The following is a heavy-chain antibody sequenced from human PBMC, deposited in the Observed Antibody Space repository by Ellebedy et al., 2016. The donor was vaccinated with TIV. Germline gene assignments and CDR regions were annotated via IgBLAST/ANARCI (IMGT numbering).Heavy chain of an antibody. CDR1: GFTFDDYA. CDR2: ISWNSGSI. J-gene: IGHJ6*02. V-gene: IGHV3-9*01. D-gene: IGHD3-10*01. CDR3: AKDISYYGSGSYYNKKGYYYGMDV. Sequence: PGGSLRLSCAASGFTFDDYAMHWVRQAPGKGLEWVSGISWNSGSIGYADSVKGRFTISRDNAKNSLYLQMNSLRAEDTALYYCAKDISYYGSGSYYNKKGYYYGMDVWGQGTTVTVSS.